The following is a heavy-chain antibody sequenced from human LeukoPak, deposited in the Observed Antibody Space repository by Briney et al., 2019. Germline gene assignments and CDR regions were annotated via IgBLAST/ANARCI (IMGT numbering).Heavy chain of an antibody. J-gene: IGHJ5*02. D-gene: IGHD2-2*01. CDR3: ARVGGNCSSTSCYPAGTWFDP. CDR1: GGTFNSYA. Sequence: ASVKVSCKASGGTFNSYAISWVRQAPGQGLEWMGGIIPIFGTANYAQKFQGRVTITTDESTSTAYMELSSLRSEVTAVYYCARVGGNCSSTSCYPAGTWFDPWGQGTLVTVSS. V-gene: IGHV1-69*05. CDR2: IIPIFGTA.